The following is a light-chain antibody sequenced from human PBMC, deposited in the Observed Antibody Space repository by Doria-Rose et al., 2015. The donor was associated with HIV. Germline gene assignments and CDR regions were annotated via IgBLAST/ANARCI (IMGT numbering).Light chain of an antibody. CDR1: SSDVGGYNY. Sequence: QSVLTQPRSVSGSPGQSVTISCTGTSSDVGGYNYVSWYQQHPGKAPKLMIYDVNKRPSGVPDRFSGSKSGNTASLTISGLQAEDEAGYYCCSSAGTSVVFGGGTKLTVL. V-gene: IGLV2-11*01. CDR2: DVN. J-gene: IGLJ2*01. CDR3: CSSAGTSVV.